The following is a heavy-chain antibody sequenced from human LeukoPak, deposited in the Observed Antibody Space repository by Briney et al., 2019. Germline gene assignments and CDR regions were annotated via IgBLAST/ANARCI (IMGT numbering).Heavy chain of an antibody. D-gene: IGHD3-22*01. Sequence: GGSLRLSCAASGFTFSSYAMHWVRQAPGKGLEWVAVISYDASNKYYADSVEGRFTISRDNSKNTLYLQMNSLRAEDTAVYYCAGDYDSSSYYYVGTTVTYWGQGTLVTVSS. CDR3: AGDYDSSSYYYVGTTVTY. CDR1: GFTFSSYA. V-gene: IGHV3-30*04. J-gene: IGHJ4*02. CDR2: ISYDASNK.